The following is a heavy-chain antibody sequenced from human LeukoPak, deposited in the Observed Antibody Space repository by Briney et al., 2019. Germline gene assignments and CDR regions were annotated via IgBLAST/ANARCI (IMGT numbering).Heavy chain of an antibody. CDR2: ISAYNGNT. V-gene: IGHV1-18*01. CDR1: GYTFTSYG. D-gene: IGHD6-13*01. J-gene: IGHJ3*02. CDR3: ASHSSSWYTDAFDI. Sequence: GASVKVSCKASGYTFTSYGISWVRQAPGQGLEWMGWISAYNGNTNYAQKLQGRVTMTTDTSTSTAYMELRSLRSDDTAVYYCASHSSSWYTDAFDIWGQGTMVTVSS.